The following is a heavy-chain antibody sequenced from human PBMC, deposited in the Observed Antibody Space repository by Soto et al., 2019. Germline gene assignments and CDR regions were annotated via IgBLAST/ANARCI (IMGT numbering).Heavy chain of an antibody. D-gene: IGHD6-19*01. Sequence: PGGSLRLSCAASGFTFSSYAMSWVRQAPGKGLEWVSAISGSGGSTYYADSVKGRFTISRDNSKNTLYLQMDSLRAEDTAVYYCAKRSGGGWYSDDAFHIWGQGTMVTVSS. CDR3: AKRSGGGWYSDDAFHI. J-gene: IGHJ3*02. V-gene: IGHV3-23*01. CDR1: GFTFSSYA. CDR2: ISGSGGST.